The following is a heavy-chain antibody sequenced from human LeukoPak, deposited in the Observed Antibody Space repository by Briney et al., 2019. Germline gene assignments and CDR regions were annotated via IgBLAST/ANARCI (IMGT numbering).Heavy chain of an antibody. J-gene: IGHJ4*02. V-gene: IGHV3-30-3*01. CDR3: ARDLFRRRNGVVEGYFDY. CDR2: ISYDGSNK. Sequence: GGSLRLSCAASGFTFSSYAMHWVRQAPGKGLEWVAVISYDGSNKYYADSMKGRFTISRDNSKNTLYLQMNSLRAEDTAVYYCARDLFRRRNGVVEGYFDYWGQGTLVTVSS. D-gene: IGHD2-8*01. CDR1: GFTFSSYA.